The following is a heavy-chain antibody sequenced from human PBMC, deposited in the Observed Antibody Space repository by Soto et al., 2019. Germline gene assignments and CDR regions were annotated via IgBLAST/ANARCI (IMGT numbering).Heavy chain of an antibody. CDR1: GFTFSSYG. V-gene: IGHV3-30*18. J-gene: IGHJ4*02. Sequence: QVQLVESGGDVVQPGRSLRLSCAASGFTFSSYGMHWVRQAPGKGLEWVAVISYDGSNKYYADSVKGRFTISRDNSKNALYLQMNSLRAEDTDVYYCAKEPSIVVVPQGLDYWGQGTLVTVSS. D-gene: IGHD2-21*01. CDR3: AKEPSIVVVPQGLDY. CDR2: ISYDGSNK.